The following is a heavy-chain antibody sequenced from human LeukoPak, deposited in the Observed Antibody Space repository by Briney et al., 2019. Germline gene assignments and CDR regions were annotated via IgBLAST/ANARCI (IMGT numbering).Heavy chain of an antibody. V-gene: IGHV3-7*05. J-gene: IGHJ4*02. CDR1: GFTFSSSW. CDR2: VKHDGSET. CDR3: TRDRYGD. Sequence: GGSLRLSCVASGFTFSSSWMSWVRQAPGRGLERVANVKHDGSETYYVDSVKGRFTISRDNARNSLYLQMDSLRADDTAVYYCTRDRYGDWGQGTPVTVSS. D-gene: IGHD5-18*01.